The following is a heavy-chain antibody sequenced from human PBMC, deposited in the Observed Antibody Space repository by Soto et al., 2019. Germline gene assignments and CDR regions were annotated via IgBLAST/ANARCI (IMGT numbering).Heavy chain of an antibody. J-gene: IGHJ3*02. CDR2: IIPIFSTT. D-gene: IGHD6-13*01. CDR3: AREVAADGTFREDVFDI. V-gene: IGHV1-69*12. CDR1: GGTFSNHA. Sequence: QVHLVQSGAEGKKPGSSVKVSCKAPGGTFSNHAINWVRQAPGQGLEWMGRIIPIFSTTNYAQKFQGRVTMTADESTITAYLELSSLKHDDTAVYYCAREVAADGTFREDVFDIWGQGTLVTVSS.